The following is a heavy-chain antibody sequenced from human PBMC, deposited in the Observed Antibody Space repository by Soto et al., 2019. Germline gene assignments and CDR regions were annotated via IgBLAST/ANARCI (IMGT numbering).Heavy chain of an antibody. CDR2: ISSSSSYI. V-gene: IGHV3-21*01. CDR1: GFTFSSYS. Sequence: NPGGSLRLSCAASGFTFSSYSMNWVRQAPGKGLEWVSSISSSSSYIHYADSVKGRFTISRDNAKSSLYLQMNTLRAEDTAVYYCAGDAFDIWGQGTMVTVSS. CDR3: AGDAFDI. J-gene: IGHJ3*02.